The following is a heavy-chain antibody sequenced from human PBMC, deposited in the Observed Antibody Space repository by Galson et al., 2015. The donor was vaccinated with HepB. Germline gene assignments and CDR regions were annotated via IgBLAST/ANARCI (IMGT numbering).Heavy chain of an antibody. CDR2: INWNGGST. V-gene: IGHV3-20*01. CDR3: ARHSLAAAGTRWFDP. Sequence: SLRLSCAASGFTFDDYGMSWVRQAPGKGLEWVSGINWNGGSTGYADSVKGRFTISRDNAKNSLYLQMNSLRAEDTALYHCARHSLAAAGTRWFDPWGQGTLVTVSS. CDR1: GFTFDDYG. J-gene: IGHJ5*02. D-gene: IGHD6-13*01.